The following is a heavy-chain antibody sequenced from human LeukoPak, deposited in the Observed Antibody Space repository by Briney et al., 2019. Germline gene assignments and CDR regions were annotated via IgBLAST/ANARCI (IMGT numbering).Heavy chain of an antibody. CDR3: ARYSGSRYYFDY. CDR1: GGSISNYY. Sequence: PSETLSLTCTVSGGSISNYYWSWIRQPPGKGLEWIGYIYTSGSTNYNPSLKSRVTISVDTSKNQFSLKLSSVTAADTAVYYCARYSGSRYYFDYWGQGTLVTVSS. CDR2: IYTSGST. D-gene: IGHD3-10*01. J-gene: IGHJ4*02. V-gene: IGHV4-4*08.